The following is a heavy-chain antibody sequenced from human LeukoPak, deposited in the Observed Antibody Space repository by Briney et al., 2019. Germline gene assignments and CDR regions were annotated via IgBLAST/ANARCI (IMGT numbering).Heavy chain of an antibody. CDR3: ARCHGSVLLYYMDV. CDR2: INWNGGSK. D-gene: IGHD3-10*01. Sequence: GGSLRLSCAASGFTFDDYGMSWVRRAPGKGLEWVSGINWNGGSKVYADSVNAPFTISRDNAKNSLYLQMNSLRAEDTALYYCARCHGSVLLYYMDVWGKGTTVTVSS. J-gene: IGHJ6*03. V-gene: IGHV3-20*04. CDR1: GFTFDDYG.